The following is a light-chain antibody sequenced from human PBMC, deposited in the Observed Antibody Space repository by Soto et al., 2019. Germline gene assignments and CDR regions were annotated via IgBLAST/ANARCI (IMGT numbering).Light chain of an antibody. CDR2: GAS. CDR3: QQYGSSPLT. Sequence: EIVLTQSPGTLSLSPGEGGTLSCRASQSISSSYLAWYQQKPGQTPRLLIYGASSRATGIPDRFSGSGSGTDFTLTISRLEPEDFAMYYCQQYGSSPLTFGGGTRWIS. V-gene: IGKV3-20*01. CDR1: QSISSSY. J-gene: IGKJ4*01.